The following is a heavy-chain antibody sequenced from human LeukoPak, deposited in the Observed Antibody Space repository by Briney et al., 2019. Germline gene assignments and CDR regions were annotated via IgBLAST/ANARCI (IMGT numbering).Heavy chain of an antibody. Sequence: SETLSLTCTVSGGSISSGGYYWSWIRQPPGKGLEWIGYIYHSGSTYYNPSLKSRVTMSVDRSKNQFSLKLSSVTAADTAVYYCARHPRSSWYAYFQHWGQGTLVTVSS. J-gene: IGHJ1*01. CDR1: GGSISSGGYY. CDR3: ARHPRSSWYAYFQH. V-gene: IGHV4-30-2*01. CDR2: IYHSGST. D-gene: IGHD6-13*01.